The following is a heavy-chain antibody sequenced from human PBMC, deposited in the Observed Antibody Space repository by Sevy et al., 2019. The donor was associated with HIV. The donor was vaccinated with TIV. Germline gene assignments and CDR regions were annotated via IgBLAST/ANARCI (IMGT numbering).Heavy chain of an antibody. D-gene: IGHD2-21*02. CDR3: ARDAAEGPYGDTWFWNWFDP. CDR2: ISYDGSNK. CDR1: GFTFSSYA. V-gene: IGHV3-30*04. Sequence: GGSLRLSCAASGFTFSSYAMYWVRQAPGKGLEWVAVISYDGSNKYFGDSVKGRFTLSRDNSKNTVYLQMNRLRPEDTAVYYCARDAAEGPYGDTWFWNWFDPWGQGTLVTVSS. J-gene: IGHJ5*02.